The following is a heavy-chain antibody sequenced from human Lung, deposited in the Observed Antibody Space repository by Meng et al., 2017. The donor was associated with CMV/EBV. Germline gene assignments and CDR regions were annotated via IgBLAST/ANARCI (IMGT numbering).Heavy chain of an antibody. CDR3: VRDNGVNGTTDY. CDR2: TYYSGAT. V-gene: IGHV4-30-4*02. J-gene: IGHJ4*02. Sequence: SXTXSLXCTVSGGSINSGDYYWSWIRQPPGKGLECMGYTYYSGATYPSPSLRGRLTISIDTSRNQFSLKSYSVTAADTAVYYCVRDNGVNGTTDYWGQGTLVTVSS. CDR1: GGSINSGDYY. D-gene: IGHD1/OR15-1a*01.